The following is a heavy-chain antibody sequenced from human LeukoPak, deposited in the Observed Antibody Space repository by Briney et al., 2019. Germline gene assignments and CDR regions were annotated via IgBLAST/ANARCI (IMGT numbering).Heavy chain of an antibody. D-gene: IGHD6-13*01. CDR2: IIPIFGTA. CDR3: ARAKYSSSWSQPSGERGRHNWFDP. CDR1: GGTFSSNA. Sequence: GASVKVSCKXSGGTFSSNAISWVRQAPGQGLEWMGGIIPIFGTANYSQKFQGRVTITTDESTSTAYMELSSLRSEDTAVYYCARAKYSSSWSQPSGERGRHNWFDPWGQGTLVTVSS. V-gene: IGHV1-69*05. J-gene: IGHJ5*02.